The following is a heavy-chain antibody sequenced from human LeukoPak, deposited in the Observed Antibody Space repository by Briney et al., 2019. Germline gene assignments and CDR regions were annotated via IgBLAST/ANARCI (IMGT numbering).Heavy chain of an antibody. CDR1: GGSFSGYY. D-gene: IGHD6-19*01. V-gene: IGHV4-34*01. CDR2: INHSGST. Sequence: SETLSLTCAVYGGSFSGYYWSWIRQPPGKGLEWIGEINHSGSTNYNPSLKSRVTMSVDTSKNQFSLKLSSVTAADTAIYYCARDLGNTGWYTFDYWGQGILVTVSS. CDR3: ARDLGNTGWYTFDY. J-gene: IGHJ4*02.